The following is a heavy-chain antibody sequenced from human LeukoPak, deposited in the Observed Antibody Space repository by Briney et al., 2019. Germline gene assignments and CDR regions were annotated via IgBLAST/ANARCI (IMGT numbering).Heavy chain of an antibody. D-gene: IGHD3-22*01. CDR1: GFTFSLYS. Sequence: GGSLRLSRVASGFTFSLYSVNWVRQAPGKGLEWVSSISSSSTYKYYADSVKGRFTISRDNAKNSLYLQMDSLGAEDTAMYYCTKGSYEEYFSYDNSYFDYWGQGTLVTVSS. V-gene: IGHV3-21*06. J-gene: IGHJ4*02. CDR3: TKGSYEEYFSYDNSYFDY. CDR2: ISSSSTYK.